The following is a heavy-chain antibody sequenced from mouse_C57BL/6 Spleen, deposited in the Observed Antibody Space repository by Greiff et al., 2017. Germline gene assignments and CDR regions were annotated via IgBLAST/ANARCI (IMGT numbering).Heavy chain of an antibody. V-gene: IGHV1-4*01. CDR1: GYTFTSYT. CDR2: INPSSGYT. J-gene: IGHJ4*01. D-gene: IGHD2-4*01. Sequence: QVQLQQSGAELARPGASVKMSCKASGYTFTSYTMHWVKQRPGQGLEWIGYINPSSGYTKYNQKFKDKATLTADKSSSTAYMQLSSLTSEDSAVYYCAREGFDYPYYARDYWGQGTSVTVSS. CDR3: AREGFDYPYYARDY.